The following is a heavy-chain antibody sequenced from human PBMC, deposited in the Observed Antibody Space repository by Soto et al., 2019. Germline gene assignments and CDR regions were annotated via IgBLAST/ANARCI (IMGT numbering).Heavy chain of an antibody. CDR1: GYSFTSYW. CDR2: IYPGDSDT. V-gene: IGHV5-51*01. CDR3: ARTQGITMVRGVIIGDAFDI. D-gene: IGHD3-10*01. J-gene: IGHJ3*02. Sequence: GESLKISCKVSGYSFTSYWIGWVRQMPGKGLEWMGIIYPGDSDTRYSPSFQGQVTISADKSISTAYLQWSSLKVSDTAMYYCARTQGITMVRGVIIGDAFDIWGQGTMVTVSS.